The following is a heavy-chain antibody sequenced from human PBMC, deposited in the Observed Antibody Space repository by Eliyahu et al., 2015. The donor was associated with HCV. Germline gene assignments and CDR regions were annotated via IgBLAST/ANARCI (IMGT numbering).Heavy chain of an antibody. D-gene: IGHD3-16*01. J-gene: IGHJ4*02. CDR3: ASRTRGGGSDY. CDR2: IXXXGST. CDR1: GGSFSGYY. V-gene: IGHV4-34*01. Sequence: QVQLQQWGAGLLKPSETLSLTCAVYGGSFSGYYWSXIRQPPGKGLEWIGEIXXXGSTNYNPSLKSRVTISVDTSKNQFSLKLSSVTAADTAVYYCASRTRGGGSDYWGQGTLVTVSS.